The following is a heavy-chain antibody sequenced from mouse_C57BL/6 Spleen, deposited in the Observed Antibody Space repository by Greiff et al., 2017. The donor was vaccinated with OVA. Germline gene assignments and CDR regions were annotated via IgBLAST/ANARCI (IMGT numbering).Heavy chain of an antibody. D-gene: IGHD3-2*02. CDR3: AREAESRGAMDY. Sequence: VQLQQSGAELVKPGASVKISCKASGYAFSSYWMNWVKQRPGKGLEWIGQIYPGDGDTNYNGKFKGKATLTADKSSSTAYMQLSSLTSEDSAVYFCAREAESRGAMDYWGQGTSVTVSS. V-gene: IGHV1-80*01. CDR1: GYAFSSYW. CDR2: IYPGDGDT. J-gene: IGHJ4*01.